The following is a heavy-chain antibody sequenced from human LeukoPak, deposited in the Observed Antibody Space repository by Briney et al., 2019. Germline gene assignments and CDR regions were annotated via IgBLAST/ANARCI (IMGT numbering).Heavy chain of an antibody. V-gene: IGHV1-24*01. CDR1: GYTLTELS. CDR3: ATVRQDYYYYYMDV. J-gene: IGHJ6*03. Sequence: ASVKVSCKVSGYTLTELSMHWVRQAPGKGLEWMGGFDPEDGETIHAQKFQGRVTMTEDTSTDTAYMELSSLRSEDTAVYYCATVRQDYYYYYMDVWAKGPRSPSP. CDR2: FDPEDGET.